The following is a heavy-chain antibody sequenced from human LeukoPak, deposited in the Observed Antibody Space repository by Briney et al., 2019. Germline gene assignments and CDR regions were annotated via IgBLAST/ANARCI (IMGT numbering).Heavy chain of an antibody. D-gene: IGHD3-3*01. CDR2: INYSGST. J-gene: IGHJ4*02. CDR3: VRIFGVAVIDY. CDR1: GGSISSGGYY. V-gene: IGHV4-31*03. Sequence: EPSETLSLTCTVSGGSISSGGYYWSWIRQHPGKGLEWIGYINYSGSTYYNPSLKSRVTISVDTSKNQFSLKLSSVTAADTAVYYCVRIFGVAVIDYWGQGTLVTVSS.